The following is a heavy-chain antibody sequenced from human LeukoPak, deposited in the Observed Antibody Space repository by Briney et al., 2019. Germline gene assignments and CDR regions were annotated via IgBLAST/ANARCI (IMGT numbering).Heavy chain of an antibody. V-gene: IGHV1-18*04. J-gene: IGHJ4*02. Sequence: ASVKVSCKASGYTFTSYAISWVRQAPGQGLEWMGSSYSGNTKYAQKFQSRVTMTTDTSTSTVYMELRSLTSDDTAVYYCARDLGSAYYYGSGMVFDYWGQGTLVTVSS. CDR3: ARDLGSAYYYGSGMVFDY. CDR2: SSYSGNT. D-gene: IGHD3-10*01. CDR1: GYTFTSYA.